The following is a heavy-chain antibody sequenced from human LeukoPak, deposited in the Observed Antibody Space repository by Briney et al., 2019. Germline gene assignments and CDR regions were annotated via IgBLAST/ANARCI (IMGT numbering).Heavy chain of an antibody. J-gene: IGHJ3*01. Sequence: WGSLSLTCAASGFTFSVAAMTWVRQAPGKGLEWVSLIGASGESTYYADSVKGRFTISRDSSKNTLYLQMNSLRGEDTAVYYCASSPLSHCSGTSWQYHDAFDLWGQGTTVTVCS. CDR1: GFTFSVAA. CDR2: IGASGEST. V-gene: IGHV3-23*01. D-gene: IGHD2-2*01. CDR3: ASSPLSHCSGTSWQYHDAFDL.